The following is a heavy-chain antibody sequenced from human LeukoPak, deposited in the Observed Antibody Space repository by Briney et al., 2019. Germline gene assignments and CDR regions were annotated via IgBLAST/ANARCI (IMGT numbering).Heavy chain of an antibody. D-gene: IGHD3-16*01. Sequence: ASVTVSCKASGYTFTGYYMHWVRPAPGQGLEWMGWISAYNGNTNYAQKLQGRVTMTTDTSTSTAYMELRSLRAEDTAVYYCAKVLGRVQPDAFDVWGQGTMVTVSS. V-gene: IGHV1-18*04. J-gene: IGHJ3*01. CDR2: ISAYNGNT. CDR1: GYTFTGYY. CDR3: AKVLGRVQPDAFDV.